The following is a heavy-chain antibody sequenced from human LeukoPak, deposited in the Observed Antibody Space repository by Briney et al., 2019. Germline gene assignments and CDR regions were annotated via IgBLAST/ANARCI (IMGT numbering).Heavy chain of an antibody. CDR1: GGSFSGYY. V-gene: IGHV4-34*01. Sequence: SETLSLTCAVYGGSFSGYYWSWIRQPPRKGLEWIGSIYHSGSTYYNPSLKSRVTISVDTSKNQFSLKLSSVTAADTAVYYCASIPFYGPTDYYYYYYMDVWGKGTTVTVSS. CDR2: IYHSGST. CDR3: ASIPFYGPTDYYYYYYMDV. J-gene: IGHJ6*03. D-gene: IGHD2/OR15-2a*01.